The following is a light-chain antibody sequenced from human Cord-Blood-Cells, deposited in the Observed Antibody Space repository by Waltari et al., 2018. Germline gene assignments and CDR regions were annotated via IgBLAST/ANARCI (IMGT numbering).Light chain of an antibody. CDR2: DAS. Sequence: EIVLTQYPATLSLSPGERATISCRASQSVSSYLAWYQQKPGQAPSLLIYDASNRATGIPARFSGSGSGTDFTLTISSLEPEDFAVYYCQQRSNWPLYTFGQGTKLEIK. V-gene: IGKV3-11*01. J-gene: IGKJ2*01. CDR1: QSVSSY. CDR3: QQRSNWPLYT.